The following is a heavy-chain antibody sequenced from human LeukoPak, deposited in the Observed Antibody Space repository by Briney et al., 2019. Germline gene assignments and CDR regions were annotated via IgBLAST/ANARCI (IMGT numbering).Heavy chain of an antibody. CDR2: IIPIFGTA. CDR3: ASPTSAYYGSGYYFDY. V-gene: IGHV1-69*13. J-gene: IGHJ4*02. D-gene: IGHD3-10*01. CDR1: GGTFSSYA. Sequence: ASVKDSCKASGGTFSSYAISWVRQAPGQGLEWMGGIIPIFGTANYAQKFQGRVTITADESTSTAYMELSSLRSEDTAVYYCASPTSAYYGSGYYFDYWGQGTLVTVSS.